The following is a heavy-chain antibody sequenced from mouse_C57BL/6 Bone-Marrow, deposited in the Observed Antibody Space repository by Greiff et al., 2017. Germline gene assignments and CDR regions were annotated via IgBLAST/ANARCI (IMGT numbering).Heavy chain of an antibody. Sequence: QVQLQQPGAELVRPGTSVKLSCKASGYTFTSYWMHWVKQRPGQGLEWIGVIDPSDSYTNYNQKFKGKATLTVDTSSSTAYMQLSSLTSEDSAVYSCARPGGSSPPFAYWGQGTLVTVSA. CDR2: IDPSDSYT. CDR3: ARPGGSSPPFAY. D-gene: IGHD1-1*01. J-gene: IGHJ3*01. V-gene: IGHV1-59*01. CDR1: GYTFTSYW.